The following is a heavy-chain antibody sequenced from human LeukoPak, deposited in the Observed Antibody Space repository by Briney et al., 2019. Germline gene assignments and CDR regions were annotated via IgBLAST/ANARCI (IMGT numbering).Heavy chain of an antibody. J-gene: IGHJ6*02. Sequence: SGGSLRLSCAASGFTFSSYSMNWVRQAPGKGLEWVSSISSSSSYIYYADSVKGRFTISRDNAKNSLYLQMNGLRVEDTAVYYCARDKLFGVVMPHKFYGMDVWGQGTTVTVSS. CDR1: GFTFSSYS. CDR3: ARDKLFGVVMPHKFYGMDV. D-gene: IGHD3-3*01. CDR2: ISSSSSYI. V-gene: IGHV3-21*01.